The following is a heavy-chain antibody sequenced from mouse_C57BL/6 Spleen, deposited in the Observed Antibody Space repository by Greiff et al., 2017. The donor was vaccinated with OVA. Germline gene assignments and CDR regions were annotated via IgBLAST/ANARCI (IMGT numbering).Heavy chain of an antibody. J-gene: IGHJ1*03. CDR1: GYSITSGYY. CDR3: ARGTTVVWYFDV. CDR2: ISYDGSN. D-gene: IGHD1-1*01. V-gene: IGHV3-6*01. Sequence: EVQLQESGPGLVKPSQSLSLTCSVTGYSITSGYYWNWIRQFPGNKLEWMGYISYDGSNNYNPSLKNRISITRDTSKNQFFLKLKSVTTEDTATYYCARGTTVVWYFDVWGTGTTVTVSS.